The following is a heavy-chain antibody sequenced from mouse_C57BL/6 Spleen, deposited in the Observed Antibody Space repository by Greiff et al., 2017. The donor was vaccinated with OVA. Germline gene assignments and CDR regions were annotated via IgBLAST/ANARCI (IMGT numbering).Heavy chain of an antibody. CDR1: GFSLTSYG. CDR3: AKNHYYGSSYAMDY. CDR2: IWRGGST. V-gene: IGHV2-5*01. Sequence: QVQLKESGPGLVQPSQSLSITCTVSGFSLTSYGVHWVRQSPGKGLEWLGVIWRGGSTDYNAAFMSRLSITKDNSKSHVFFKMNSLQADDTAIYYCAKNHYYGSSYAMDYWGQGASVTVSS. D-gene: IGHD1-1*01. J-gene: IGHJ4*01.